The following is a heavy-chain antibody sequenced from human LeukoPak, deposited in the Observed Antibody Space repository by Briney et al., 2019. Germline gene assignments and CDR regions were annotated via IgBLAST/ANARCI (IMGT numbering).Heavy chain of an antibody. V-gene: IGHV4-38-2*01. CDR2: VYHTGST. CDR1: GDSLSSGYY. J-gene: IGHJ4*02. D-gene: IGHD3-10*01. Sequence: SETLSLTCSVTGDSLSSGYYWGWIRQPPGKALEWIGSVYHTGSTYYNPSLKTRLTIFVDTLTNQFSLRLTSVTAADTAMYFCARPLGRYSPYYFDYWGQGKLVTVSS. CDR3: ARPLGRYSPYYFDY.